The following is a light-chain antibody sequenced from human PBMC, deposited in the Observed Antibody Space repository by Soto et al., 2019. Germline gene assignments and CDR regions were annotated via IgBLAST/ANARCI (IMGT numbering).Light chain of an antibody. Sequence: QSVLSQPPSASGTPGQRXTIFCSGSSSNIGSNTANWYQQLPGTAPKLLIYSDNQRPSGVPDRFSGSKSGTSASLAISGLQSEDEADYYCAAWDDSLRGYVFGTGTKVTVL. CDR1: SSNIGSNT. J-gene: IGLJ1*01. CDR2: SDN. V-gene: IGLV1-44*01. CDR3: AAWDDSLRGYV.